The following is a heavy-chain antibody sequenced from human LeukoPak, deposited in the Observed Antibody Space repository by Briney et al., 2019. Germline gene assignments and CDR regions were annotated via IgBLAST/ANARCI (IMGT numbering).Heavy chain of an antibody. V-gene: IGHV4-38-2*02. CDR3: ARSNGYGLVDI. D-gene: IGHD3-10*01. CDR1: GYSISSGYY. Sequence: SETLSLTCTVSGYSISSGYYWGWIRPPPGKGLEWIGSIYHSGSTYYNPSLKSRVTISVDTSRNQFSLKLNSVTAADTAVYYCARSNGYGLVDIWGQGTMVTVSS. CDR2: IYHSGST. J-gene: IGHJ3*02.